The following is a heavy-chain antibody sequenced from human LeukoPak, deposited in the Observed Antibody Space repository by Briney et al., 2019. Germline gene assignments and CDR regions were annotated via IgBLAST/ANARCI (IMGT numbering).Heavy chain of an antibody. J-gene: IGHJ4*02. D-gene: IGHD6-13*01. V-gene: IGHV3-23*01. Sequence: GGSLRLSCAASGFTFSSYAMSWVRQVPGKGLEWVSAISGSGGSTDYADSVKGRVTISRDNSKNTLYLQMNGLRAEDTAVYYCAKGADVLIPAAGSLFDYWGQGTLVTVSS. CDR2: ISGSGGST. CDR1: GFTFSSYA. CDR3: AKGADVLIPAAGSLFDY.